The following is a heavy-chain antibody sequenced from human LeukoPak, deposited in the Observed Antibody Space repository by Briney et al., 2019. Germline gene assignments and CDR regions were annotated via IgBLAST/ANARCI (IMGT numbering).Heavy chain of an antibody. CDR3: AGLVGRYSSGLYYYYFDY. V-gene: IGHV4-4*02. Sequence: PSGTLSLTCTVSGDSINSLDLWSWVRQPPGKGLEWIGEMYLSGTTHSDPSVKSRVTISIDKSKNQFFLNLSSVTAADTAVYYCAGLVGRYSSGLYYYYFDYWGQGTLVTVSS. CDR2: MYLSGTT. D-gene: IGHD3-22*01. J-gene: IGHJ4*02. CDR1: GDSINSLDL.